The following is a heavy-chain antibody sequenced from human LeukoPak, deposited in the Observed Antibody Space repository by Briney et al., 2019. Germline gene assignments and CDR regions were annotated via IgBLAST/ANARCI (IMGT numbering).Heavy chain of an antibody. CDR2: IDYAGNT. CDR1: GGSISSGNYY. V-gene: IGHV4-39*02. CDR3: ARRSKTYTGTYQMPFDY. J-gene: IGHJ4*02. D-gene: IGHD1-26*01. Sequence: SETLSLTCSVSGGSISSGNYYWGWIRQPPGKGLEWIASIDYAGNTYYNPSLKSRVTISVDTSKNHFSLKLKSVTAADTTVYYCARRSKTYTGTYQMPFDYWGQGTLVAVSS.